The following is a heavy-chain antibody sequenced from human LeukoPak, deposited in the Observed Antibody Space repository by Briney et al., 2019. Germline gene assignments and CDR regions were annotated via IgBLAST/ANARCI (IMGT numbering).Heavy chain of an antibody. CDR3: ARWGSGLDY. D-gene: IGHD2-15*01. J-gene: IGHJ4*02. Sequence: SETLSLTCTVSGGSISSSPYYWGWIRQPPGKGLEWIGSIYYSGTTHYNPSLESRVTISVDTSKNQFSLKLASVTAADTAVYYCARWGSGLDYWGQGTLVTVSS. CDR2: IYYSGTT. CDR1: GGSISSSPYY. V-gene: IGHV4-39*07.